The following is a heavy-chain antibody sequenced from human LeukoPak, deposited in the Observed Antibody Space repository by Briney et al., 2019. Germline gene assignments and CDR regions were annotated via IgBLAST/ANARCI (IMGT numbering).Heavy chain of an antibody. V-gene: IGHV4-59*01. J-gene: IGHJ4*02. CDR2: IYYSGST. D-gene: IGHD5-24*01. CDR3: AREWGRRDGYRDPTFDY. CDR1: GFTFDDYA. Sequence: GSLRLSCAASGFTFDDYAMHWVRHAPGKGLEWGGYIYYSGSTNYNPSLKSRVTISVDTSKNQFSLKLSSVTAADTAVYYCAREWGRRDGYRDPTFDYWGQGTLVTVSS.